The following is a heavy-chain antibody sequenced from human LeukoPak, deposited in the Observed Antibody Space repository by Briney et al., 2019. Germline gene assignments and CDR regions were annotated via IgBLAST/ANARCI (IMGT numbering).Heavy chain of an antibody. CDR1: GLTFSSYG. V-gene: IGHV3-33*06. Sequence: GWSLRLSCSASGLTFSSYGMHWVRQAPGKVLEWESVIWYDGSNKNYVDSVKGRFTISRDNSKNTLYLEMNSLRAEDTAVYYCAKDWDVLRNFDWVDYWGQGTLVTVSS. D-gene: IGHD3-9*01. J-gene: IGHJ4*02. CDR3: AKDWDVLRNFDWVDY. CDR2: IWYDGSNK.